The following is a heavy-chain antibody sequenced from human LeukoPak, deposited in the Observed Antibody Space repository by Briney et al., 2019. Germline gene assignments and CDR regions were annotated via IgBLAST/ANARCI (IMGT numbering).Heavy chain of an antibody. Sequence: SETLSLTCTVSGGSISSYYWSWIRQPPGKGLEWIGYIYYSGSTNYNPSLKSRVTISVDTSKNQFSLKLSSVTAADTALYYCAKDVVWWQLQYYFDYWGQGTLVTVSS. CDR2: IYYSGST. CDR1: GGSISSYY. J-gene: IGHJ4*02. V-gene: IGHV4-59*01. D-gene: IGHD2-15*01. CDR3: AKDVVWWQLQYYFDY.